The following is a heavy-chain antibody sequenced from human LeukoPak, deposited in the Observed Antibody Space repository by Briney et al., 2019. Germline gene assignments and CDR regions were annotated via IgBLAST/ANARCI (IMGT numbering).Heavy chain of an antibody. CDR2: ISSSGSTI. D-gene: IGHD1-26*01. CDR3: ARDFGQWQLNGGYYFDY. J-gene: IGHJ4*02. Sequence: GGSLRLSCAASGFSFSSYEMNWVRQAPGKGLECVSYISSSGSTIYYADSVKGRFTISRDNAKNSLYLQMNSLRAEDTAVYYCARDFGQWQLNGGYYFDYWGQGTLVTVSS. V-gene: IGHV3-48*03. CDR1: GFSFSSYE.